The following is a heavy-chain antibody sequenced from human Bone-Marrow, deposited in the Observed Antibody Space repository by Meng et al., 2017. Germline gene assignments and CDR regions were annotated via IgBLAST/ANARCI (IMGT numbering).Heavy chain of an antibody. J-gene: IGHJ4*02. CDR1: GFTFCSYA. CDR2: ISYDGSNK. Sequence: GESLKISCAASGFTFCSYAMHWVRQAPGKGLEWVAVISYDGSNKYYADSVKGRFTISRDNSKNTLYLQMNSLRAEDTAVYYCARDADLFDYWGQGTLVTVSS. CDR3: ARDADLFDY. V-gene: IGHV3-30*04.